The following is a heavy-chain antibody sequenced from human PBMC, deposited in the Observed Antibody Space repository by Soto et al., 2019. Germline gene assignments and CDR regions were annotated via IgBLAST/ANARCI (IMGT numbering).Heavy chain of an antibody. CDR1: GYTFTSYY. V-gene: IGHV1-46*03. Sequence: QVQLVQSGAEVKKPGASVKVSCKASGYTFTSYYMHWVRQAPGQGLEWMGIINPSGGSTSYAQKYQGRVTMNRDTSTSTVYMELSSLRSEDTAVYYCARVGMYRYCSGGSCTPDYWGQGTLVTVSS. CDR2: INPSGGST. J-gene: IGHJ4*02. CDR3: ARVGMYRYCSGGSCTPDY. D-gene: IGHD2-15*01.